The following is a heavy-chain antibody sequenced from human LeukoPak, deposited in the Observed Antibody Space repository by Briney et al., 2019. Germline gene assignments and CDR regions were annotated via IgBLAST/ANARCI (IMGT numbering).Heavy chain of an antibody. Sequence: GGSLRLSCAASGFTFSSYWMSWVRQAPGKGLEWVANIKQDGSEKYYVDSVKGRFTISRDNAKNSLYLQMNSLRAEDTAVYYCARVSKGDKMVYAIGSSRNFDYWGQGTLVTVSS. CDR1: GFTFSSYW. CDR3: ARVSKGDKMVYAIGSSRNFDY. CDR2: IKQDGSEK. J-gene: IGHJ4*02. D-gene: IGHD2-8*01. V-gene: IGHV3-7*01.